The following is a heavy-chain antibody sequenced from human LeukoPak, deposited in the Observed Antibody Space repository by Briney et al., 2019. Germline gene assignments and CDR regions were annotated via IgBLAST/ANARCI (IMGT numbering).Heavy chain of an antibody. J-gene: IGHJ4*02. CDR2: ISSSSSYI. V-gene: IGHV3-21*01. CDR1: GFTFSNAW. Sequence: GGSLRLSCAASGFTFSNAWMSWVRQAPGKGLEWVSSISSSSSYIYYADSVKGRFTISRDNAKNSLYLQMNSLRAEDTAVYYCARDLGYYYDSSGYYSWGQGTLVTVSS. D-gene: IGHD3-22*01. CDR3: ARDLGYYYDSSGYYS.